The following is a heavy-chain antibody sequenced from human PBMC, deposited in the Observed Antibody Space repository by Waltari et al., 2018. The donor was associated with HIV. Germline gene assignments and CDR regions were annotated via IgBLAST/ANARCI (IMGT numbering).Heavy chain of an antibody. CDR2: INPDGNTI. CDR3: VKDMFGEYDY. J-gene: IGHJ4*02. CDR1: GSSVSRYW. D-gene: IGHD3-10*02. V-gene: IGHV3-74*01. Sequence: EVQLVQSGGGLVQPGGSRRLACAASGSSVSRYWMHWVRQFPGQGLFWVSRINPDGNTINYADSVRGRFTISRDYAKNTLYLQMNSLRDEDTAMYYCVKDMFGEYDYWGQGTLVTVSS.